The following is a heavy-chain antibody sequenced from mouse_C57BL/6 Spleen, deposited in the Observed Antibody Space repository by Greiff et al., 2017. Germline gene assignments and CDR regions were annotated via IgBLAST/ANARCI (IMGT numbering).Heavy chain of an antibody. CDR3: AREPYYDYDKNENYAMDY. CDR2: IHPNSGST. V-gene: IGHV1-64*01. CDR1: GYTFTSYW. D-gene: IGHD2-4*01. J-gene: IGHJ4*01. Sequence: QVQLKQPGAELVKPGASVKLSCKASGYTFTSYWMHWVKQRPGQGLEWIGMIHPNSGSTNYNEKFKSKATLTVDKSSSTAYMQLSSLTSEDSAVYYCAREPYYDYDKNENYAMDYWGQGTSVTVSS.